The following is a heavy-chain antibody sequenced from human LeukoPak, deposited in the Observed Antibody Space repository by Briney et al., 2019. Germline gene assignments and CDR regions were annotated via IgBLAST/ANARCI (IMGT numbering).Heavy chain of an antibody. J-gene: IGHJ3*02. Sequence: GGSLRLSCAASGFTFSSYAMSWVRQAPGKGLEWVSAISGSGGSTYYADSVKGRFTISRDNSKSTLYLQMNSLRAEDTAVYYCAKDLYHYYYDSSGYAFDIWGQGTMVTVSS. D-gene: IGHD3-22*01. CDR1: GFTFSSYA. CDR3: AKDLYHYYYDSSGYAFDI. V-gene: IGHV3-23*01. CDR2: ISGSGGST.